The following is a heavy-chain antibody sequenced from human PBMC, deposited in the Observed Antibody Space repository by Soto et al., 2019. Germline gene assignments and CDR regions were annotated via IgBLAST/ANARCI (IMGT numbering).Heavy chain of an antibody. Sequence: VKVSCKASGYSFTTSGITWVRQAPGQGLEWMGWISTYNGNTNYAQKLQDRVTLTTDTSTSTAYMELRSLRSDDTAVYYCARRLYGDYDYWGQGTLVTVSS. V-gene: IGHV1-18*01. J-gene: IGHJ4*02. D-gene: IGHD4-17*01. CDR1: GYSFTTSG. CDR2: ISTYNGNT. CDR3: ARRLYGDYDY.